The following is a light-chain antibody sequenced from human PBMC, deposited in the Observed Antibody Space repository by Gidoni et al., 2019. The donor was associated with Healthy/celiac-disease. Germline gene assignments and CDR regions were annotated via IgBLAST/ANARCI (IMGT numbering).Light chain of an antibody. CDR2: KAS. V-gene: IGKV1-5*03. CDR3: QQYNSYPLT. J-gene: IGKJ4*01. CDR1: QSISSW. Sequence: DIQMTQSPTTLAASVGDRVTITCRASQSISSWLAWYQQKPGKAPKLLIYKASSLESGVPSRFSGSGSGTEFTLTISSLQPDDFATYYCQQYNSYPLTFGGGTKVEIK.